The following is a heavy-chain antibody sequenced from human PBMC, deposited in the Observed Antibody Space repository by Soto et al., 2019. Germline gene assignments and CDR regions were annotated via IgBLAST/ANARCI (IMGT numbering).Heavy chain of an antibody. Sequence: ASVKVSCKSSGYTFTSYDINWVRQATGQGPEWMGWMNPNSGNTGYAQKFQGRVTMTRDTSISTAYMELSSLRSDDTAVYYCARVDPRGVAVVRDYWGQGTLVTVSS. CDR2: MNPNSGNT. CDR1: GYTFTSYD. D-gene: IGHD3-10*01. CDR3: ARVDPRGVAVVRDY. V-gene: IGHV1-8*01. J-gene: IGHJ4*02.